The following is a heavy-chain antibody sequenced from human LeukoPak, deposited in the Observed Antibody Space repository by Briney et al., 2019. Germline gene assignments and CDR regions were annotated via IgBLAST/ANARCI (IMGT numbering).Heavy chain of an antibody. CDR1: GDSLSTFY. D-gene: IGHD4-11*01. CDR3: ARGYRGLPDFEY. CDR2: FYTSGSA. Sequence: PSETLSLTCTVFGDSLSTFYWSWIRQQPAGKGLEWIGRFYTSGSAQYNDSLQSRVTLSVHTSKNQFFLKLDSVTAADTAGYYCARGYRGLPDFEYWGQGTGITVS. V-gene: IGHV4-4*07. J-gene: IGHJ4*02.